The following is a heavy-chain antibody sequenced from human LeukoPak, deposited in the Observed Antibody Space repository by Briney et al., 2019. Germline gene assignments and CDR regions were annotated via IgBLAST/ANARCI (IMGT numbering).Heavy chain of an antibody. CDR2: ISSSGSTI. CDR1: GFTFSSYA. Sequence: GGSLRLSCAASGFTFSSYAMSWVRQAPGKGLEWVSYISSSGSTIYYADSVKGRFTISRDNAKNSLYLQMNSLRAEDTAVYYCARDVSLGYCSSTSCYGGDYWGQGTLVTVSS. CDR3: ARDVSLGYCSSTSCYGGDY. V-gene: IGHV3-48*04. D-gene: IGHD2-2*01. J-gene: IGHJ4*02.